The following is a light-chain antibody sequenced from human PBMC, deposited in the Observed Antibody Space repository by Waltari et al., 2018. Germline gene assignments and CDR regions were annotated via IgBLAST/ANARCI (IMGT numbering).Light chain of an antibody. CDR1: DIGSKS. J-gene: IGLJ1*01. V-gene: IGLV3-9*01. CDR3: QVWDSNTFV. Sequence: SYELTQPLSVPVALGQTANIPSGGDDIGSKSVHWYQHRPGQAPRQVIYRNNRRPPGSPDRFSGSKSGNTATLTISGVQAGDEGDYYCQVWDSNTFVFGTGTKVTVL. CDR2: RNN.